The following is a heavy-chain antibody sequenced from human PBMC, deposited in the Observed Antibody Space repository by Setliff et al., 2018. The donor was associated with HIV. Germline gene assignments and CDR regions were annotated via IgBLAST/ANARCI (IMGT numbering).Heavy chain of an antibody. CDR2: IWYDGSNK. CDR3: ARETMYDSRGYLSHYFDY. J-gene: IGHJ4*02. D-gene: IGHD3-22*01. CDR1: GFTFSSYG. V-gene: IGHV3-30*19. Sequence: GGSLRLSCAASGFTFSSYGMHWVRQAPGKGLEWVAVIWYDGSNKYYADSVKGRFTISRDNSKNTLYLQMNSLRVEDTAVYYCARETMYDSRGYLSHYFDYWGQGTPVTVSS.